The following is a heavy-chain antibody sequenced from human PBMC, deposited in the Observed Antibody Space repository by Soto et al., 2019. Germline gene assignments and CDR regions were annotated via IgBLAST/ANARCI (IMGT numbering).Heavy chain of an antibody. D-gene: IGHD3-10*01. CDR1: GFTFTTSW. CDR3: ARDRDYGMDV. CDR2: INSDGSTT. V-gene: IGHV3-74*01. Sequence: EVQLVESGGGLVQPGGSLRLSCAASGFTFTTSWMHWVRQAPEKGLVWVSHINSDGSTTTYADSVRGRFTISRDNAKNTLYPQMNSLRVEDTGVYYCARDRDYGMDVWCQGTTVIVSS. J-gene: IGHJ6*02.